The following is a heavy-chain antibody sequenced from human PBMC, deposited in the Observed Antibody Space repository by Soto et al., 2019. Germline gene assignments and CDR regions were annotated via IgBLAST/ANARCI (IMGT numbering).Heavy chain of an antibody. J-gene: IGHJ6*02. CDR3: ARASGSGSYSNYYYGMDV. CDR2: ISAYNGNT. D-gene: IGHD3-10*01. CDR1: GYTFTSYG. Sequence: ASVKVSCKASGYTFTSYGISWVRQAPGQGLEWMGWISAYNGNTNYAQKLQGRVTMTTDTSTSTAYMELRRLRSDDTAVYYCARASGSGSYSNYYYGMDVWAQRTTVTVSS. V-gene: IGHV1-18*01.